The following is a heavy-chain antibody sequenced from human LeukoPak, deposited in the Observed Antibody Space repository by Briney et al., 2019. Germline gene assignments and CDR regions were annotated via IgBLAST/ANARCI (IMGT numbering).Heavy chain of an antibody. CDR1: GFTFSTYA. CDR3: ARARSSYGYGDAFDI. J-gene: IGHJ3*02. Sequence: GRSLRLSCAASGFTFSTYAMHWVRQAPGKGLEWVAVISYDGSSKYYADSVKGRFTISRDNSKNTLYLQMNSLRAEDTAVYYCARARSSYGYGDAFDIWGQGTMVTVSS. V-gene: IGHV3-30*04. D-gene: IGHD5-18*01. CDR2: ISYDGSSK.